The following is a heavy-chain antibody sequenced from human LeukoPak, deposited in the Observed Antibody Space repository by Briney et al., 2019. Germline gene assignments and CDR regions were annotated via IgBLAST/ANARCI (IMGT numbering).Heavy chain of an antibody. Sequence: GGSLRLSRAASGFTFSSYAMRWVRQAPGKGLEYVSAISGKGGSTYYANFVKGRFTISRDNSKNTLYLQMGSLRAEDMAVYYCARDQRGRGYSSSWYSGIIDYWGQGTLVTVSS. CDR1: GFTFSSYA. CDR3: ARDQRGRGYSSSWYSGIIDY. CDR2: ISGKGGST. V-gene: IGHV3-64*01. D-gene: IGHD6-13*01. J-gene: IGHJ4*02.